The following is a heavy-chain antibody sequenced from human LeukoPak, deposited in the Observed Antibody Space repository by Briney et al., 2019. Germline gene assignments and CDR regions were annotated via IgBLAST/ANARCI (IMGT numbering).Heavy chain of an antibody. Sequence: ASVKVSCKASGYTFTSYDINWVRQAPGQGLEWMGWINPNSGGTNYAQKFQGRVTMTRDTSISTAYMELSRLRSDDTAVYYCARVGRGKIDYWGQGTLVTVSS. V-gene: IGHV1-2*02. CDR3: ARVGRGKIDY. D-gene: IGHD5-24*01. J-gene: IGHJ4*02. CDR1: GYTFTSYD. CDR2: INPNSGGT.